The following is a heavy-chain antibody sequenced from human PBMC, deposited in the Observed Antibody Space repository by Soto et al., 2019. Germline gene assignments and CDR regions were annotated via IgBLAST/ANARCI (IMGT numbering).Heavy chain of an antibody. CDR2: ISAYNGNT. D-gene: IGHD3-10*01. Sequence: QVQLVQSGAEVKKPGASVKVSCKASGYTFTSYGISWVRQAPGQGLEWMGWISAYNGNTNYAQKLPGRVTMTTDTXKSXAXTELRSLRSDDTAVYYCARVRPTYGSGSRKYYGMDVWGQGTTVTVSS. CDR1: GYTFTSYG. CDR3: ARVRPTYGSGSRKYYGMDV. V-gene: IGHV1-18*01. J-gene: IGHJ6*02.